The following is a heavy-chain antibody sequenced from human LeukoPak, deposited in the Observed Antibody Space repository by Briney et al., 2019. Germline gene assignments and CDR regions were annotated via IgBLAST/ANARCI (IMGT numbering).Heavy chain of an antibody. V-gene: IGHV4-59*08. Sequence: SETPSLTCTVSGGSISSYYWSWIRQPPGKGLEWIGYTYYSGSTNYNPSLKSRVTISVDTSKNQFSLKLSSVTAADTAVYYCARGAVITMIEHWGQGTLVTVSS. CDR2: TYYSGST. J-gene: IGHJ1*01. D-gene: IGHD3-22*01. CDR3: ARGAVITMIEH. CDR1: GGSISSYY.